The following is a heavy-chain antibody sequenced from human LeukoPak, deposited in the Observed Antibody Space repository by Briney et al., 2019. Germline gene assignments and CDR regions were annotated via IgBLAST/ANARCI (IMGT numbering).Heavy chain of an antibody. D-gene: IGHD6-13*01. CDR3: AREDSSSWYVRPRPAAVDI. V-gene: IGHV4-4*07. Sequence: KTSETLSLTCTVSGGSISSYNWSWIRNPPRKGQEWIGRVYTSGSTNYNPSLKSRVTISVDTSKNQFSLKLSSVTAADTAVYYCAREDSSSWYVRPRPAAVDIWGQGTMVTVSS. J-gene: IGHJ3*02. CDR1: GGSISSYN. CDR2: VYTSGST.